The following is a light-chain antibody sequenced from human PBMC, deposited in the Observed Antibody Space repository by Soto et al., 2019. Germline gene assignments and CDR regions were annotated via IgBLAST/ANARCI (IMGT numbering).Light chain of an antibody. CDR3: QQYNSMGP. J-gene: IGKJ1*01. CDR2: DAS. CDR1: QSISSW. Sequence: IHMTHSASTLSAYVLYRVTITCRAIQSISSWLAWYQQKPGKAPKLLIYDASSLESGVPSRFSGSGSGTEFTLTISSLQPDDFATYYCQQYNSMGPFGQRTKAAIK. V-gene: IGKV1-5*01.